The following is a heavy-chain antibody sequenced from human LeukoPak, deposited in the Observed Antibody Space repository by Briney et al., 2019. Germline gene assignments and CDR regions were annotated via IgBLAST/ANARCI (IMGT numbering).Heavy chain of an antibody. Sequence: GGSLRLSCAASGFTFSSYAMSWVRQAPGKGLEWVSGISGSGNSANYADSVKGRFTISRDNSKNTLYLKMNSLRAEDTAVYYCAKDTGVYSSGWYPYFDYWGQGTLVTVSS. D-gene: IGHD6-19*01. CDR1: GFTFSSYA. CDR2: ISGSGNSA. V-gene: IGHV3-23*01. J-gene: IGHJ4*02. CDR3: AKDTGVYSSGWYPYFDY.